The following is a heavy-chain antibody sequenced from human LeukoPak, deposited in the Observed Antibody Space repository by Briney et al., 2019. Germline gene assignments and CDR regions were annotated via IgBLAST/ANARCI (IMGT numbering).Heavy chain of an antibody. CDR3: AKRGGYYFASGTYYNPFDY. J-gene: IGHJ4*02. Sequence: ASVKVSCKASGYTFTGYYMHWVRQAPGQGLEWMGWINTNTGNPSYAQGFTGRFVFSLDTSVSTAYLQISSLKAEDTAVYYCAKRGGYYFASGTYYNPFDYWGQGTLVTVSS. V-gene: IGHV7-4-1*02. D-gene: IGHD3-10*01. CDR1: GYTFTGYY. CDR2: INTNTGNP.